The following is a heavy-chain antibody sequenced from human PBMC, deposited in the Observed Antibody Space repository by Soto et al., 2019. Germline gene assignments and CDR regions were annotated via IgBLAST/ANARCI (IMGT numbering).Heavy chain of an antibody. CDR1: GGTFSSYA. J-gene: IGHJ5*02. V-gene: IGHV1-69*13. CDR3: ARDPLYDSSGYYIRGNWFDP. D-gene: IGHD3-22*01. CDR2: IIPIFGAT. Sequence: SVKVSCKTSGGTFSSYAISWVRQAPGQGLEWMGGIIPIFGATNYAQKFQGRVTVTADESTSTAYMDLSSLTSEDTAVYYCARDPLYDSSGYYIRGNWFDPWGQGTLVTVSS.